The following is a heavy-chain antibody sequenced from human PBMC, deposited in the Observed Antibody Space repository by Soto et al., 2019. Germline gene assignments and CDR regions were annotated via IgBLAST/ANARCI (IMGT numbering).Heavy chain of an antibody. D-gene: IGHD3-22*01. Sequence: AISGSGGSTYYADSVKGRFTISRDNSKNTLYLQMNSLRAEDTAVYYCAKLVSGSVVVVILDYWGQGTLVTVSS. CDR3: AKLVSGSVVVVILDY. J-gene: IGHJ4*02. V-gene: IGHV3-23*01. CDR2: ISGSGGST.